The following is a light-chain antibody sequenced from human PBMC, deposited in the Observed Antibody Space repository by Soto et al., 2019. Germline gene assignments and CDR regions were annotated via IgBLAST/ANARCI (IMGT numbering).Light chain of an antibody. CDR1: QSVTSSY. CDR2: GAS. Sequence: EIVLTQSPGTLSLSPGERATLSCRASQSVTSSYLAWYQHEPGQAPRLLIYGASSRATGIPDRFSGSGSGTDFTLTISRLEPEDCAVYYCQQYGSSPRFGQGTKLEIK. CDR3: QQYGSSPR. V-gene: IGKV3-20*01. J-gene: IGKJ1*01.